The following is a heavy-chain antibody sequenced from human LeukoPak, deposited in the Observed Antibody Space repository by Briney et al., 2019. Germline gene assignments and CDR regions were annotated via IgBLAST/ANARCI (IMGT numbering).Heavy chain of an antibody. V-gene: IGHV1-69*01. Sequence: ASVKVSCKASGCTFSSYAISWVRQAPGQGLEWMGGIIPIFGTANYAQKFQGRVTITADESTSTAYMELSSLRSEDTAVYYCARCGDGYKDASTTIKPPFDIWGQGTMVTVSS. J-gene: IGHJ3*02. CDR3: ARCGDGYKDASTTIKPPFDI. D-gene: IGHD5-24*01. CDR2: IIPIFGTA. CDR1: GCTFSSYA.